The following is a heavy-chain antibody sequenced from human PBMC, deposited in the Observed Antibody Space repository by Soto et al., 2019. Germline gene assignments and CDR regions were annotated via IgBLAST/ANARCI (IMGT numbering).Heavy chain of an antibody. CDR1: GFSLSTSGMC. D-gene: IGHD2-15*01. CDR3: ARMPRYCSGGSCDYYGMDV. V-gene: IGHV2-70*01. CDR2: IDWDDDK. J-gene: IGHJ6*02. Sequence: GSGPTLVNPTQTLTLTCTFSGFSLSTSGMCVSWIRQPPGKALEWLALIDWDDDKYYSTSLKTRLTISKDTSKNQVVLTMTNMDPVDTATYYCARMPRYCSGGSCDYYGMDVWGQGTTVTVSS.